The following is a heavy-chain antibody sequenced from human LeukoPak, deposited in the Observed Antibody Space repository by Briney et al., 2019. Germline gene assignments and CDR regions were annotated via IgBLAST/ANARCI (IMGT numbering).Heavy chain of an antibody. Sequence: GGSQRLSCAASGFTVSSNYMSWVRQAPGKGLEWVSVIYSGGSTYYADSVKGRFTISRHNSKTTLYLQMNSLRAEDTAVYYCARTSDSSALYYFDIWGQGTMVTVSS. CDR3: ARTSDSSALYYFDI. V-gene: IGHV3-53*04. CDR1: GFTVSSNY. CDR2: IYSGGST. D-gene: IGHD3-22*01. J-gene: IGHJ3*02.